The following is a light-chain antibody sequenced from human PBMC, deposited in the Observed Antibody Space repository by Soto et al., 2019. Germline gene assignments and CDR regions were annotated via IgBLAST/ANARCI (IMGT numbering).Light chain of an antibody. CDR1: SSNIGAGYD. V-gene: IGLV1-40*01. CDR2: GNS. Sequence: QSVLTQPPSVSGAPGQRVTISCTGSSSNIGAGYDVHWYQQLPGTAPKLLIYGNSNRPSEVPDRFSGSKSGTSASLAITGLRAEDEANYYCQSYDSSLSGGVFGGGTQLTVL. CDR3: QSYDSSLSGGV. J-gene: IGLJ3*02.